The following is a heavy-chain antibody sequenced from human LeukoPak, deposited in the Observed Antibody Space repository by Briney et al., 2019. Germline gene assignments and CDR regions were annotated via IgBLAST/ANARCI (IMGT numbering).Heavy chain of an antibody. J-gene: IGHJ4*02. CDR3: ARTSGRTFDY. Sequence: GASVTVSCKPSGYTFTKYFLHWVRQAPGQGLEWMGIINPSGSSTTYAQKFQGRVTMTRDTSTSTVYMELSSLRSEDTAVYYCARTSGRTFDYWGQGTLVTVSS. CDR1: GYTFTKYF. CDR2: INPSGSST. V-gene: IGHV1-46*01.